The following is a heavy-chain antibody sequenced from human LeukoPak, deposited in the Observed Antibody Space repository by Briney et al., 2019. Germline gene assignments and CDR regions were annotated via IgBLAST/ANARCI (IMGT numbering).Heavy chain of an antibody. D-gene: IGHD3-9*01. CDR2: ISSSGSTI. CDR3: ARDREGDDILTGYYAYYFDY. CDR1: GFTFSSYW. J-gene: IGHJ4*02. V-gene: IGHV3-48*04. Sequence: GGSLRLSCAASGFTFSSYWLTWVRQAPGKGLEWVSYISSSGSTIYYADSVKGRFTISRDNAKNSLYLQMNSLRAEDTAVYYCARDREGDDILTGYYAYYFDYWGQGTLVTVSS.